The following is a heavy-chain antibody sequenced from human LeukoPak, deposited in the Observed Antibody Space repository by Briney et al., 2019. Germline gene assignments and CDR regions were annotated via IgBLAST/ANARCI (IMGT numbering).Heavy chain of an antibody. J-gene: IGHJ4*02. CDR2: ISGSGGST. CDR1: GFTFSTYP. Sequence: SGGSLRLSCAASGFTFSTYPMNWVRQAPGKGLEWVSTISGSGGSTYYADSVKGRFTISRDNSKNTLYLQMNSLRAEDTAIYYCAKERPQTTSFDFWDQGTLVTVSS. CDR3: AKERPQTTSFDF. V-gene: IGHV3-23*01. D-gene: IGHD2/OR15-2a*01.